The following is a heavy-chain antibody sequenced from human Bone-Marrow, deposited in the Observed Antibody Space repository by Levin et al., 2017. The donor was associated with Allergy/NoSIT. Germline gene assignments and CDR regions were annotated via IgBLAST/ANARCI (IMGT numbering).Heavy chain of an antibody. J-gene: IGHJ6*02. CDR2: VHYRGST. V-gene: IGHV4-59*12. D-gene: IGHD6-6*01. CDR3: VRGGSSPFVIDNYIGMDV. Sequence: NTSETLSLTCSVSGGSLTSYYWSWIRQPSGKGLEWIGKVHYRGSTKYSPSLKSRVSISVDTSKNQFSLSLTSVTAADTAVYYCVRGGSSPFVIDNYIGMDVWGQGTTVTVS. CDR1: GGSLTSYY.